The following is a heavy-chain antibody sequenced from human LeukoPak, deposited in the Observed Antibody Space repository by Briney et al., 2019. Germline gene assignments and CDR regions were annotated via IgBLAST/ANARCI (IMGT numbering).Heavy chain of an antibody. J-gene: IGHJ6*02. CDR2: IYYSGSA. CDR3: ARLRYYYYYAMDV. V-gene: IGHV4-59*02. Sequence: SETLSLTCTVSDDSVSSYYWTWIRQPPGKGLEWIGYIYYSGSANYNSSLKSRLTISLDTSKSQFSLMLSSVTAADTAVYYCARLRYYYYYAMDVWDQGTTVIVSS. CDR1: DDSVSSYY.